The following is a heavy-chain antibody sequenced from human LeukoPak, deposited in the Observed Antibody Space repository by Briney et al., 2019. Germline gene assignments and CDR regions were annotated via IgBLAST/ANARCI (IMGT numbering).Heavy chain of an antibody. D-gene: IGHD5-12*01. J-gene: IGHJ6*03. CDR2: FSGSGGDT. V-gene: IGHV3-23*01. CDR3: AKSGVKVDIVATQQSYYYYYYMDV. CDR1: GFTFSSYA. Sequence: PGGSLRLSCAASGFTFSSYAMSWVRQAPGKGLEWVSAFSGSGGDTYYADSVKGRFTISRDNSKNTLYLQMNSLRAEDTAVYYCAKSGVKVDIVATQQSYYYYYYMDVWGKGTTVTVSS.